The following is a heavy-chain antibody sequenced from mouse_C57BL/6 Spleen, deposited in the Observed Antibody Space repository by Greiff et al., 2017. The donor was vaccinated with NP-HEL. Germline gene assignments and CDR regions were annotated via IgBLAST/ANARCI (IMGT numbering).Heavy chain of an antibody. J-gene: IGHJ1*03. CDR1: GFNIKDDY. CDR3: TFTTVVDWYFDV. CDR2: IDPENGDT. D-gene: IGHD1-1*01. V-gene: IGHV14-4*01. Sequence: EVKLQQSGAELVRPGASVKLSCTASGFNIKDDYMHWVKQRPEQGLEWIGWIDPENGDTEYASKFQGKATITADTSSNTAYLQLSSLTSEDTAVYYCTFTTVVDWYFDVWGTGTTVTVSS.